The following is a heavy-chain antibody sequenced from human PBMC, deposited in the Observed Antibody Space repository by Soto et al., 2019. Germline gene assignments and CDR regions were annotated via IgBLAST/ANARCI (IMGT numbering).Heavy chain of an antibody. D-gene: IGHD1-1*01. J-gene: IGHJ6*02. Sequence: QVQLVESGGGVVQPGRSLRLSCAASGFTFSNNAMDWVRQAPGNGLEWVAVISYDGSNKYIAESVKGRFTIAKDNSKNSLYLQMNSLRAKDTALYYCARGTTTPAFSAMDVWGQGTTVTVSS. CDR3: ARGTTTPAFSAMDV. CDR1: GFTFSNNA. CDR2: ISYDGSNK. V-gene: IGHV3-30-3*01.